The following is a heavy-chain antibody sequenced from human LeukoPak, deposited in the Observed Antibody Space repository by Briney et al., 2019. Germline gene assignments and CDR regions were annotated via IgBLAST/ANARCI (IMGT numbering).Heavy chain of an antibody. CDR3: AKAPRGSYAIDY. V-gene: IGHV3-30*18. CDR2: ISYDGSNN. D-gene: IGHD1-26*01. Sequence: GGSLRLSCAASGFTFSSYGMHWVRQAPGKGLEWVAVISYDGSNNYYADSVKGRFTISRDNSKNTLYLQMNSLRAEDTAVYYCAKAPRGSYAIDYWGQGTLVTVSS. J-gene: IGHJ4*02. CDR1: GFTFSSYG.